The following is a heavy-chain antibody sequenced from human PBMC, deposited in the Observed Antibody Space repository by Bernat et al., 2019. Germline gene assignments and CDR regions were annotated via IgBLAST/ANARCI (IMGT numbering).Heavy chain of an antibody. V-gene: IGHV3-74*01. CDR2: INSDGSST. D-gene: IGHD3-22*01. CDR3: GRYYYDSSGDAFDI. CDR1: GFTFSSYW. J-gene: IGHJ3*02. Sequence: EVQLVESGGGLVQPGGSLRLSCAASGFTFSSYWMHWVRQAPGKGLVWVSRINSDGSSTSYADSVKGRFTISRDNAKNTLYLQMNSLRAEDTAVYYCGRYYYDSSGDAFDIWGQGTMVTVSS.